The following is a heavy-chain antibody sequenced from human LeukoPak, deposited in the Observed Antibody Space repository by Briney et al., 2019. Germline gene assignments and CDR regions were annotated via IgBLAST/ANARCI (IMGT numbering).Heavy chain of an antibody. CDR3: ASALNSNYGPLTG. CDR1: GFTVSSNY. Sequence: GGSLRLXCAASGFTVSSNYMSWVRQAPGKGLECVSVIYSGGSTYYTDSVKGRFTISRDNSKNTLYLQMNSLRAEDTAVYNCASALNSNYGPLTGWGQGTLVTVSS. D-gene: IGHD4-11*01. CDR2: IYSGGST. J-gene: IGHJ4*02. V-gene: IGHV3-66*02.